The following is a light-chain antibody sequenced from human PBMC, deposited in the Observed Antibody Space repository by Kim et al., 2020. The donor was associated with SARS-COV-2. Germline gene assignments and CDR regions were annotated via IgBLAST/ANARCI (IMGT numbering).Light chain of an antibody. J-gene: IGKJ4*01. CDR2: AAS. CDR3: QQRHTAPLLS. V-gene: IGKV1-39*01. CDR1: QSINAY. Sequence: DIQMTQSPSSLAASVGDRVTITCRASQSINAYLNWYQQKPGKAPKLLIYAASTLQTGVPSRFSGSGSGTDFTLTITSLQPEDFATYYCQQRHTAPLLSFGGGTKVEIK.